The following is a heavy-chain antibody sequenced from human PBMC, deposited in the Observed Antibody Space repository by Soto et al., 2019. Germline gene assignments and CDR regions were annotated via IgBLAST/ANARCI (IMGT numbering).Heavy chain of an antibody. J-gene: IGHJ4*02. V-gene: IGHV4-34*01. CDR3: ARGRRVKATVSFSLDY. CDR1: GGSFSGYY. Sequence: LSLTCAVYGGSFSGYYWSWVRQPPGRGLEWIGEFNDSGSTNYNPSLKSRVTISVDTSKNQFSLKLSSVTAADTAVYYCARGRRVKATVSFSLDYWGQGTLVTVSS. D-gene: IGHD4-17*01. CDR2: FNDSGST.